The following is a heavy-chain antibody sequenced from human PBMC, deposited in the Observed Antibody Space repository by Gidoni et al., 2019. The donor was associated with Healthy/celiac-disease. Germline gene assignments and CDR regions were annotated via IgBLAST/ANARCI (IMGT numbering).Heavy chain of an antibody. D-gene: IGHD3-22*01. V-gene: IGHV4-39*01. J-gene: IGHJ6*02. CDR1: GGSISSSCYS. CDR2: IYYSGST. Sequence: QLQLQESGPGLVTPSETLSLTCTVSGGSISSSCYSWGWLRQPPGKGLECIGSIYYSGSTYYNPSLKSRVTISVDTSKNQFSLKLSSVTAADTAVYYCARHRDSSGYPYYYGMDVWGQGTTVTVS. CDR3: ARHRDSSGYPYYYGMDV.